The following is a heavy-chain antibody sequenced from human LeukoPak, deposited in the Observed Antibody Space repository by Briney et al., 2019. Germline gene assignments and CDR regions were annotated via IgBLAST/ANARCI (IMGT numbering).Heavy chain of an antibody. V-gene: IGHV3-30*18. D-gene: IGHD6-19*01. CDR2: ISYDGSNK. J-gene: IGHJ4*02. Sequence: GGSLRLSCAASGFTFSSYWMHWVRQAPGKGLEWVAVISYDGSNKYYADSVKGRFTISRDNSKNTLYLQMNSLRAEDTAVYNCAKDGGEQWLGLYFDYWGQGTLVTVSS. CDR3: AKDGGEQWLGLYFDY. CDR1: GFTFSSYW.